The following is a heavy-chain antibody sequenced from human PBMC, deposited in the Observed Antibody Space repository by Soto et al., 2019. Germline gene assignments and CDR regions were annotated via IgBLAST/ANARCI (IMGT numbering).Heavy chain of an antibody. V-gene: IGHV4-31*03. D-gene: IGHD2-2*01. J-gene: IGHJ4*02. Sequence: QVQLQESGPGLLKPSQTLSLTCTVSGGSISSGGYYWSWIRQHPGKGLEWIGYIDYSGSTYYNPSLKSRVTTSVDTSKNQFSLKLSSVTAADTAVYYCARGCSSTSCYAGVDYWGQGTLVTVSS. CDR1: GGSISSGGYY. CDR2: IDYSGST. CDR3: ARGCSSTSCYAGVDY.